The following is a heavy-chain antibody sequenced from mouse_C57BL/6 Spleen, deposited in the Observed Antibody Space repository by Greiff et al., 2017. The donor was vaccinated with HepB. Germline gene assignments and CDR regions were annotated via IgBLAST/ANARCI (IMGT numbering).Heavy chain of an antibody. V-gene: IGHV2-2*01. CDR1: GFSLTSYG. Sequence: VKVVESGPGLVQPSQSLSITCTVSGFSLTSYGVHWVRQSPGKGLEWLGVIWSGGSTDYNAAFISRLSISKDNSKSQVFFKMNSLQADDTAIYYCARSNYRGDAMDYWGQGTSVTVSS. CDR3: ARSNYRGDAMDY. J-gene: IGHJ4*01. CDR2: IWSGGST. D-gene: IGHD2-1*01.